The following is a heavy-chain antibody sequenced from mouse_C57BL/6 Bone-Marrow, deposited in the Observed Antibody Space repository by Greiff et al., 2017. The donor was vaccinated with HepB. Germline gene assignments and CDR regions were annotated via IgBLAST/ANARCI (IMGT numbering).Heavy chain of an antibody. Sequence: EVQLQQSGPELVKPGASVKISCKASGYTFTDYYMNWVKQSHGKSLEWIGDINPNNGGTSYNQKFKGKATLTVDKSSSTAYMELRSLTSEDSAVYYCGYYDYDEGYAMDYWGQGTSVTVSS. V-gene: IGHV1-26*01. D-gene: IGHD2-4*01. CDR2: INPNNGGT. CDR3: GYYDYDEGYAMDY. CDR1: GYTFTDYY. J-gene: IGHJ4*01.